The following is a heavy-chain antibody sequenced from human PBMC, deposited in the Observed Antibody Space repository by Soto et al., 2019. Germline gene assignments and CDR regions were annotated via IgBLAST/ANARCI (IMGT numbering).Heavy chain of an antibody. CDR2: IYYSGNT. CDR3: ARLQYYYGSGSYRQFDY. V-gene: IGHV4-39*01. CDR1: GGSISSSSYY. D-gene: IGHD3-10*01. Sequence: PSETLSLTCTVSGGSISSSSYYWGWIRQPPGKGLEWIGSIYYSGNTYYNPSLKSRVTISVDTSKKQFSLKLSSVTAADTAVYYCARLQYYYGSGSYRQFDYWGQGTLVTVSS. J-gene: IGHJ4*02.